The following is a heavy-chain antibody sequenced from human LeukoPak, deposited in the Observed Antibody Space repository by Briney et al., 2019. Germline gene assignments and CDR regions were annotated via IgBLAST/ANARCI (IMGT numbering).Heavy chain of an antibody. CDR3: AREKGRYWFDP. V-gene: IGHV4-38-2*02. D-gene: IGHD3-10*01. J-gene: IGHJ5*02. CDR1: GYSISSGYY. Sequence: SETLSLTCAVSGYSISSGYYWGWIQQPPGKGLEWIGSIYHSGGAYYNSSLKSRVTISVDTSKNQFSLNLSSVTAADMAVYYCAREKGRYWFDPWGQGTLVTVSS. CDR2: IYHSGGA.